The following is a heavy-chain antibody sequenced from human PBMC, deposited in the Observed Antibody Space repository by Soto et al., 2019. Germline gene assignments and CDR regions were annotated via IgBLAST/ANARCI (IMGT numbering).Heavy chain of an antibody. D-gene: IGHD3-16*01. J-gene: IGHJ4*02. CDR2: IYYSGST. CDR3: ARGIGGLQLTLGY. Sequence: TSETLSLTCTVSGGSISSYYWSWIRQPPGKGLEWIGYIYYSGSTNYNPSLKSRVTISVDTSKNQFSLKLSSVTAADTAVYYCARGIGGLQLTLGYWGQGTLVTVSS. CDR1: GGSISSYY. V-gene: IGHV4-59*01.